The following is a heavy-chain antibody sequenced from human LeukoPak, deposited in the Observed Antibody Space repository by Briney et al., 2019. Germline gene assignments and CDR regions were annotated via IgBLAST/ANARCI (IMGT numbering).Heavy chain of an antibody. CDR1: GFTFSSYA. Sequence: GGSLRLSCAASGFTFSSYAMSWVRQAPGKGLEWVSAISGSGGSTYYADSVKGRFTISRDNSKNTLYLQMNSLRAEDTAVYYCAKDGEAGITMIVAVIPSFDYWGQGTLVTVSS. V-gene: IGHV3-23*01. J-gene: IGHJ4*02. D-gene: IGHD3-22*01. CDR3: AKDGEAGITMIVAVIPSFDY. CDR2: ISGSGGST.